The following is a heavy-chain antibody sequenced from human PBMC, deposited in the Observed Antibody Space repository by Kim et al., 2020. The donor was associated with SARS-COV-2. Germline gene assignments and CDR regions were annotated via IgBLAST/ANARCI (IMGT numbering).Heavy chain of an antibody. CDR1: GFTFSSYS. CDR2: ISSSSYI. CDR3: ARDYGDYGNIDY. D-gene: IGHD4-17*01. V-gene: IGHV3-21*01. J-gene: IGHJ4*02. Sequence: GGSLRLSCAASGFTFSSYSMNWVRQAPGKGLEWVSSISSSSYIYYADSVKGRFTISRDNAKNSLYLQMNSLRAEDTAVYYCARDYGDYGNIDYWGQGTLVTVSS.